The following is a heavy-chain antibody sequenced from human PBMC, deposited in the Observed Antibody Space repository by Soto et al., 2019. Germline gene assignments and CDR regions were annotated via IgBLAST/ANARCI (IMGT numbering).Heavy chain of an antibody. CDR3: ASTKDETLYFDY. CDR2: IYYSGST. Sequence: PSETLSLTCTVSGGSISSGGYYWSWIRQHPGKGLEWIGYIYYSGSTYYNPSLKSRVTISGDASKKQFSLKLRSVTAADTAVYYCASTKDETLYFDYWGQGTLVTVSS. V-gene: IGHV4-31*02. D-gene: IGHD2-15*01. J-gene: IGHJ4*02. CDR1: GGSISSGGYY.